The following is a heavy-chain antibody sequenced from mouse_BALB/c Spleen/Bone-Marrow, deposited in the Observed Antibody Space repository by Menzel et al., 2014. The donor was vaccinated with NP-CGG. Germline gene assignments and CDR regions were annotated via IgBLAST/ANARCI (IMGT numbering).Heavy chain of an antibody. J-gene: IGHJ3*01. CDR1: GFNIKDTY. CDR3: ASYYYGSSLFAY. V-gene: IGHV14-3*02. D-gene: IGHD1-1*01. CDR2: IDPANGNT. Sequence: VQLKQSGAELVELGASVKLSCTASGFNIKDTYMHWVKQRPEQGLEWIGRIDPANGNTKYDPKFQGKATITADTSSNTAYLQLSSLTSEDTAVYYCASYYYGSSLFAYWGQGTLVTVSA.